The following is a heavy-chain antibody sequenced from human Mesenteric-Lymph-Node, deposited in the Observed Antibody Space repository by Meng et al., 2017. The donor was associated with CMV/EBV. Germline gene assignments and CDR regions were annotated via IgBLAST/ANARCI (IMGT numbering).Heavy chain of an antibody. V-gene: IGHV1-69*05. Sequence: SVKVSCKASGGTFSSYAISWVRQAPGQGLEWMGGIIPIFGTANYAQKFQGRVTITTDESTNTAYMELSSLRSEDTAVYYCSRSGSSDFWSGYSPYYYYYGMDVWGQGTTVTVSS. CDR1: GGTFSSYA. CDR3: SRSGSSDFWSGYSPYYYYYGMDV. CDR2: IIPIFGTA. D-gene: IGHD3-3*01. J-gene: IGHJ6*02.